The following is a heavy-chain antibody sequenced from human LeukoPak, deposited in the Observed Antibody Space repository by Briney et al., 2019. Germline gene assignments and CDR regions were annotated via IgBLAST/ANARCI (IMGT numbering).Heavy chain of an antibody. CDR3: ARVLYDYVWGSYRYTKVQGGNFDY. J-gene: IGHJ4*02. D-gene: IGHD3-16*02. V-gene: IGHV3-21*01. Sequence: GGSLRLSCAASGFTFSSYWMSWVRQAPGKGLEWVSSISSSSSYIYYADSVKGRFTISRDNAKNSLYLQMNSLRAEDTAVYYCARVLYDYVWGSYRYTKVQGGNFDYWGQGTLVTVSS. CDR2: ISSSSSYI. CDR1: GFTFSSYW.